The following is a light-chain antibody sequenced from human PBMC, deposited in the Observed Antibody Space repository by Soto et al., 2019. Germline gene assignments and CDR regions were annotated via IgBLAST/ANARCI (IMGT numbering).Light chain of an antibody. J-gene: IGKJ2*01. Sequence: DIQMTQSPSSLSASVGDRVTITCRASQTINSYLNWYRQKAGKAPKLLIHAASSVQSGVPSRFSGSGSGTDFTLTISSLQPEDFAIYYSQQSYSTPPTIGQGTQLEIK. CDR3: QQSYSTPPT. CDR1: QTINSY. V-gene: IGKV1-39*01. CDR2: AAS.